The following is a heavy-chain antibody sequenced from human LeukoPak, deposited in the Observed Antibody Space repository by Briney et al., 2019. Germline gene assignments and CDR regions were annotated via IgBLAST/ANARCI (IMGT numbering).Heavy chain of an antibody. V-gene: IGHV3-11*06. D-gene: IGHD5-18*01. CDR3: ARTTTMDY. CDR2: ISSSSTYA. Sequence: GGSLRLSCAAPGFTFSDYYMSWIRQAPGKGLEWVSYISSSSTYANHADSVKGRFTISRDNAKNSLYLQMNSLRAEDTAVYYCARTTTMDYWGQGTLVTVSS. J-gene: IGHJ4*02. CDR1: GFTFSDYY.